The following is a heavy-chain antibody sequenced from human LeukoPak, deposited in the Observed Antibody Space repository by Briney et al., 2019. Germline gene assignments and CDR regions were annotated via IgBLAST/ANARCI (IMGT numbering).Heavy chain of an antibody. CDR1: GGTFSSYA. CDR3: ATDPDLFVVRGVMGY. Sequence: GASVKVSCKASGGTFSSYAISWVRQAPGQGLEWMGGIIPIFGTANYAQKFQGRVTITADESTSTAYMELSSLRSEDTAVYYCATDPDLFVVRGVMGYWGQGTLVTVSS. CDR2: IIPIFGTA. J-gene: IGHJ4*02. D-gene: IGHD3-10*01. V-gene: IGHV1-69*13.